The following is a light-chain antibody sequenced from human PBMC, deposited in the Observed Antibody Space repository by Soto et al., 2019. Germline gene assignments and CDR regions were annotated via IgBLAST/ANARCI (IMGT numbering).Light chain of an antibody. J-gene: IGKJ4*01. Sequence: EIVLTQSPATLSLSPGERATLSCRASQSVNKYLAWYQQRPGQAPRLLIHDASNRATGIPARFSGSGSGTDFTLTISSLEPEDFAIYYCQQRNSWPLTFGGGTKVEIK. V-gene: IGKV3-11*01. CDR1: QSVNKY. CDR2: DAS. CDR3: QQRNSWPLT.